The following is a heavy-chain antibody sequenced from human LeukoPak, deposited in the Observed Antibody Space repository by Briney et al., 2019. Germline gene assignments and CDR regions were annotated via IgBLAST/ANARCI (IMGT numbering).Heavy chain of an antibody. Sequence: GGSLRLSCAASGFTFSNYEMNWVRQAPGKGLEWVSYISSIDSTTYYADSVKGRFTISRDNAKNSLYLQMNSLRVEDTAVYHCARGLASSNWPHWFDPWGQGALVSVSS. D-gene: IGHD6-13*01. V-gene: IGHV3-48*03. CDR1: GFTFSNYE. CDR3: ARGLASSNWPHWFDP. J-gene: IGHJ5*02. CDR2: ISSIDSTT.